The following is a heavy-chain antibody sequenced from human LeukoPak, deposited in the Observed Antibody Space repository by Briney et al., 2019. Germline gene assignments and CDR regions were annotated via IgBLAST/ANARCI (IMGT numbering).Heavy chain of an antibody. V-gene: IGHV4-39*07. CDR2: IYYSGST. D-gene: IGHD3-3*01. J-gene: IGHJ5*02. Sequence: SETLSLTCTVSGGSISSSSYYWGWIRQPPGKGLEWIGSIYYSGSTYYNPSLKSRVTITVDTSKNQFSQKLSFVPAADTAVYYGARGGAFGISGNRVDPWGQGTLVTVSS. CDR1: GGSISSSSYY. CDR3: ARGGAFGISGNRVDP.